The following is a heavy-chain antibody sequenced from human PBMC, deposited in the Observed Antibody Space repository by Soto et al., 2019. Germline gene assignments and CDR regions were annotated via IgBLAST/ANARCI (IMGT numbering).Heavy chain of an antibody. Sequence: GSLRLSCAASGFTFSSYGMSWVRQAPGKGLEWVSVISYSGGSTYYADSVNGRFTISRDNVKNSLFLQMNSLRDEDTAVYYCSRVVIASGGVIAVTYALDVWGQGTTVTVSS. CDR2: ISYSGGST. CDR1: GFTFSSYG. D-gene: IGHD3-16*02. V-gene: IGHV3-23*01. J-gene: IGHJ6*02. CDR3: SRVVIASGGVIAVTYALDV.